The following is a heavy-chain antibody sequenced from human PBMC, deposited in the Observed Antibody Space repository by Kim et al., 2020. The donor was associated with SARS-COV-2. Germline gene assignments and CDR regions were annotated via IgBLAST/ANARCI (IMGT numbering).Heavy chain of an antibody. V-gene: IGHV1-69*13. CDR1: GGTFSSYA. D-gene: IGHD3-22*01. J-gene: IGHJ4*02. CDR3: ASGYYYDSSGYYQSDY. Sequence: SVKVSCKASGGTFSSYAISWVRQAPGQGLEWMGGIIPIFGTANYAQKFQGRVTITADESTSTAYMELSSLRSEDTAVYYCASGYYYDSSGYYQSDYWGQGTLVTVSS. CDR2: IIPIFGTA.